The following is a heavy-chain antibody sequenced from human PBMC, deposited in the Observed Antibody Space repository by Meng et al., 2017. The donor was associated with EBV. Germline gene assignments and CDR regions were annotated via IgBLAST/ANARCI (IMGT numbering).Heavy chain of an antibody. V-gene: IGHV4-4*02. Sequence: QMRLQASALDLVTPSVTLSLTGAAPGGSLRSGIRWIGVRQPPGRGWVWLGDIYHSASTNYNPSLKSRVTISVDKSKNQFSLKLGSVTAAATALYYCVGTRTGTPDSWGQGTLVTVSS. CDR2: IYHSAST. J-gene: IGHJ4*02. CDR3: VGTRTGTPDS. CDR1: GGSLRSGIR. D-gene: IGHD1-1*01.